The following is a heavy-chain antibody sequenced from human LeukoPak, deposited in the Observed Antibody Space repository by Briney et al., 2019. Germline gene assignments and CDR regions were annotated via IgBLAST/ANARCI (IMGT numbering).Heavy chain of an antibody. CDR2: ISNSSNYI. J-gene: IGHJ4*02. V-gene: IGHV3-21*01. CDR1: GYTFTIYT. D-gene: IGHD4-17*01. Sequence: GGSLRLSCAASGYTFTIYTMNWVRQAPGRRLEWVSSISNSSNYIYYADSLKGRLAISRANAKNSLYLQINSRRAEDTAVYYYARAVYGDGEGYWGQGTLVTVSS. CDR3: ARAVYGDGEGY.